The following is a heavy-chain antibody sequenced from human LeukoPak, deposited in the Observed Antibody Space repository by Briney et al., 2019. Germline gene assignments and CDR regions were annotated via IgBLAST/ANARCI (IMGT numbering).Heavy chain of an antibody. CDR2: IYYSGST. D-gene: IGHD3-22*01. CDR1: GGSISSSSYY. CDR3: ARTYYDSSGYYRNDAFDI. V-gene: IGHV4-39*01. J-gene: IGHJ3*02. Sequence: PSETLSLTCTVSGGSISSSSYYWGWIRHPPGKGLEWTGGIYYSGSTYSNPSLKSRVTISVDTSKNQFSLKLSSVTAADTAVYYCARTYYDSSGYYRNDAFDIWGQGTMVTVSS.